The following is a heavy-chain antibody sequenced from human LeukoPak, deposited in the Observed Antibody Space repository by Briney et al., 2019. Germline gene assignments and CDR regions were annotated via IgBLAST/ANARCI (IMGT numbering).Heavy chain of an antibody. D-gene: IGHD4-17*01. CDR3: ARDDTVTTRVGFID. CDR1: GFTFSSYW. V-gene: IGHV3-7*01. Sequence: SGGSLRLSCAASGFTFSSYWMSWVRQAPRQGVEWVANIKQDGSEKYYVDSVKGRFTISRDNTKNSLYLQMNSLRAEDTAVYYCARDDTVTTRVGFIDWGQGTLVTVSS. CDR2: IKQDGSEK. J-gene: IGHJ4*02.